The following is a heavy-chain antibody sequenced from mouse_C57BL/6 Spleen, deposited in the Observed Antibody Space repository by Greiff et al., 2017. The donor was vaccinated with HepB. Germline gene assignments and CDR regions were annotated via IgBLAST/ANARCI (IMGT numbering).Heavy chain of an antibody. J-gene: IGHJ4*01. V-gene: IGHV1-22*01. CDR3: ARPNWDEAMDY. Sequence: VHVKQSGPELVKPGASVKMSCKASGYTFTDYNMHWVKQSHGKSLEWIGYINPNNGGTSYNQKFKGKATLTVNKSSSTAYMELRSLTSEDSAVYYCARPNWDEAMDYWGQGTSVTVSS. CDR1: GYTFTDYN. D-gene: IGHD4-1*02. CDR2: INPNNGGT.